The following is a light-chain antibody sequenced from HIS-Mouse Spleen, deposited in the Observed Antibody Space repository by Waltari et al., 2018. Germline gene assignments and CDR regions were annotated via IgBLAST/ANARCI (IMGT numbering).Light chain of an antibody. CDR2: EDS. V-gene: IGLV3-10*01. CDR1: ALQKKY. J-gene: IGLJ2*01. Sequence: SYELTQPPSVSVSPGQTARTTCSGDALQKKYAYWYQQKSGQAPVLVIYEDSKRPSGIPERFSGSSSGTMATLTISGAQVEDEADYYCYSTDSSGNHRVFGGGTKLTVL. CDR3: YSTDSSGNHRV.